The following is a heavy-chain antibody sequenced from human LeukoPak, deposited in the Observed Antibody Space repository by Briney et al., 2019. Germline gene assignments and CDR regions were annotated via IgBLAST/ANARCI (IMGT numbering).Heavy chain of an antibody. CDR1: GYSFSSYW. Sequence: GESLKISCKGSGYSFSSYWIAWVRQMPGKGLEWMGIIYPGDSDTRYSPSFQGQVTISADKSINIVYLQWSSLKASDTATYYCARQSGYVDVWGKGTTVTVSS. CDR2: IYPGDSDT. V-gene: IGHV5-51*01. J-gene: IGHJ6*03. CDR3: ARQSGYVDV.